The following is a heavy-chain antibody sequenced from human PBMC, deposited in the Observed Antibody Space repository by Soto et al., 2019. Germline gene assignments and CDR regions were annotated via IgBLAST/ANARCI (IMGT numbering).Heavy chain of an antibody. V-gene: IGHV3-7*03. Sequence: GGSLRLSCAASGFTFSSYWMSWVRQAPGKGLEWVANIKQDGSEKYYVDSVKGRFTISRDNAKNSLYLQMNSLRAEDTAVYYCARVNLRYFDYFDYWGQGTLVTVSS. CDR2: IKQDGSEK. J-gene: IGHJ4*02. D-gene: IGHD3-9*01. CDR1: GFTFSSYW. CDR3: ARVNLRYFDYFDY.